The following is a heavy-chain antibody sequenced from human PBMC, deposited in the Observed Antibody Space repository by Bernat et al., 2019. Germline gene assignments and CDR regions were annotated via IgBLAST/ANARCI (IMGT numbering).Heavy chain of an antibody. CDR1: GFIFSDYS. CDR2: ISSRSSSI. V-gene: IGHV3-48*02. J-gene: IGHJ1*01. D-gene: IGHD2-15*01. Sequence: VQLVESGGGLVKPGGSLRLSCAASGFIFSDYSMNWVRQAPGKGLEWISYISSRSSSIYYAESVKGRFIISRDNAKNSLYLQMNSLRDEDTAVYYCARDYCSGGSCYSDSEYFLHWGQGALVTVSS. CDR3: ARDYCSGGSCYSDSEYFLH.